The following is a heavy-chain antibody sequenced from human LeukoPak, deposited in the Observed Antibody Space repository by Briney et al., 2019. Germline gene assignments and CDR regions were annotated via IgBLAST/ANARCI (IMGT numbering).Heavy chain of an antibody. CDR2: IKQDGSEK. CDR1: RFTFSSYS. Sequence: GGSLRLSCAASRFTFSSYSMNWVRQAPGKGLEWVANIKQDGSEKYYVDSVKGRFTISRDNAKNSLYLQMNSLRAEDTAAYYCAKGYYFDILSGYSSLDSWGQGTLVTVSS. D-gene: IGHD3-9*01. V-gene: IGHV3-7*01. J-gene: IGHJ4*02. CDR3: AKGYYFDILSGYSSLDS.